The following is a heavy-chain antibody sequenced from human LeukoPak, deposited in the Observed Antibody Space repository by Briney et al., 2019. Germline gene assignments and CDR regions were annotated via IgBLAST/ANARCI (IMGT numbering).Heavy chain of an antibody. J-gene: IGHJ4*02. CDR1: GGSISSGGYY. V-gene: IGHV4-30-2*01. Sequence: SQTLSLTCTVSGGSISSGGYYWSWIRQPPGKGLEWIGYIYHSGSTYYNPSLKSRVTISVDSSKNQFSLKLSSVTAADTAVYYCARVDYGDYSRHFDYWGQGTLVTVSS. CDR3: ARVDYGDYSRHFDY. CDR2: IYHSGST. D-gene: IGHD4-17*01.